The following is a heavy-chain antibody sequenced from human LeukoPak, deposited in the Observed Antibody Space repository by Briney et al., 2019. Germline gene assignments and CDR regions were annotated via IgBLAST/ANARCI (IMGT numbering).Heavy chain of an antibody. V-gene: IGHV3-23*01. CDR3: ATARPYGSGSYSPWGWFDP. CDR2: ISGSGGST. J-gene: IGHJ5*02. CDR1: GFTFSSYA. D-gene: IGHD3-10*01. Sequence: PGGSLRLSCAASGFTFSSYAMSWVRQAPGKGLEWVSAISGSGGSTYYADSVKGRFTISRDNSKNTLYLQMNSLRSEDTAVYYCATARPYGSGSYSPWGWFDPWGQGTLVTVSS.